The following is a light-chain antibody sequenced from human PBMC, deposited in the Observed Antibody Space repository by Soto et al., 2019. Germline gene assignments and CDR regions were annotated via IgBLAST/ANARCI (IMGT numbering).Light chain of an antibody. V-gene: IGKV1-6*01. J-gene: IGKJ2*01. CDR2: AAS. Sequence: AIHMTQSPSSLSASVGERVTIACRASQGIRNDLGWYPQKPGKAPKLLIYAASSLETGDTSRFSGSGSGKDFTLTISNLQHEDFETYSFLHDYNYWPPFGQVT. CDR3: LHDYNYWPP. CDR1: QGIRND.